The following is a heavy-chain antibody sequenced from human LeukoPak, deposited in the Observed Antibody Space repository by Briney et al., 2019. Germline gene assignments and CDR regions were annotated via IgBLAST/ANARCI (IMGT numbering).Heavy chain of an antibody. CDR2: ISYDGNDK. J-gene: IGHJ5*02. D-gene: IGHD6-13*01. V-gene: IGHV3-30*18. CDR1: GFTFSTYN. CDR3: AKDLYSSNWYNWFDP. Sequence: GRSLRLSCAASGFTFSTYNMHWVRQAPGKGLEWVAVISYDGNDKYYADSVNGRFTISRDNSKNTLYLQMNSLRAEDTAVYYCAKDLYSSNWYNWFDPWGQGTLVTVSS.